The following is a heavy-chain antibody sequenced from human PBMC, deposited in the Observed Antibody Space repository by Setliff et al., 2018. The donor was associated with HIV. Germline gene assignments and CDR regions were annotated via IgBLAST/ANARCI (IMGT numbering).Heavy chain of an antibody. D-gene: IGHD2-21*01. Sequence: ASVKVSCKASGYTFTSYYMHWVRQAPGQGLEWMGIVNPSGGSTSYAQKFQGRVTITRDTSASTAYMELSSLRSEDTAVYYCARPYSPYFLLMASDYFDYWGQGTLVTVSS. J-gene: IGHJ4*02. V-gene: IGHV1-46*01. CDR1: GYTFTSYY. CDR3: ARPYSPYFLLMASDYFDY. CDR2: VNPSGGST.